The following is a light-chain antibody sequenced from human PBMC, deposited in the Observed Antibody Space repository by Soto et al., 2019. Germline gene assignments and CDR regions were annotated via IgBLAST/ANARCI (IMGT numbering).Light chain of an antibody. CDR3: SSYTSSSTL. CDR2: AVT. Sequence: QSALTQPTSVSGSPGQWITISCTGTSSDVGGYNYVSWYQQHPGKAPNLIIYAVTDRPSGVSSRFSDSKSGNTASLTISGLQAEDEADYYCSSYTSSSTLFGTGTKVTVL. J-gene: IGLJ1*01. CDR1: SSDVGGYNY. V-gene: IGLV2-14*01.